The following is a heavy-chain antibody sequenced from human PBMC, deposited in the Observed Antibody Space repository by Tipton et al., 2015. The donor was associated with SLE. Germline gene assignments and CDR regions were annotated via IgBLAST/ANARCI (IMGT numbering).Heavy chain of an antibody. J-gene: IGHJ3*01. Sequence: TLSLTCIVSGGSINSHYWSCIRQPPGKGLEWIGYVSYTGSTSYNPSLKSRVTMSLDTSRKQFSLSLTSVTAADTAVYYCVRGRDPEAYFDVFDVWGQGTMVTVSS. D-gene: IGHD2/OR15-2a*01. CDR2: VSYTGST. V-gene: IGHV4-59*11. CDR3: VRGRDPEAYFDVFDV. CDR1: GGSINSHY.